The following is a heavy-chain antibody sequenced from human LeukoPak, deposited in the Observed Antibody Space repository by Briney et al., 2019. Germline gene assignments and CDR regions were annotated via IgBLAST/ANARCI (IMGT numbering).Heavy chain of an antibody. D-gene: IGHD5-18*01. CDR1: GGTFGSYA. V-gene: IGHV1-69*13. CDR2: IIPIFGTA. J-gene: IGHJ6*03. CDR3: ASVQLWLSYYYYYMDV. Sequence: ASVKVSCKASGGTFGSYAISWVRQAPGQGLEWMGGIIPIFGTANYAQKFQGRVTITADESTSTAYMELSSLRSEDTAVYYCASVQLWLSYYYYYMDVWGKGTTVTVSS.